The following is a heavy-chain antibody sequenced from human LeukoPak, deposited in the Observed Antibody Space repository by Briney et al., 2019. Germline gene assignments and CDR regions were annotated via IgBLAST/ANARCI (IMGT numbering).Heavy chain of an antibody. J-gene: IGHJ6*04. Sequence: PSETLSPTCTLAGGSISSYYWSWIRQPPGKGREWIGYIYYGGSTNYNPSLKGRVTISVDTSKNQFSLKLSSVTAADTAVYYCARQRYGSGTVWGKGTTVTISS. D-gene: IGHD3-10*01. CDR1: GGSISSYY. CDR2: IYYGGST. CDR3: ARQRYGSGTV. V-gene: IGHV4-59*08.